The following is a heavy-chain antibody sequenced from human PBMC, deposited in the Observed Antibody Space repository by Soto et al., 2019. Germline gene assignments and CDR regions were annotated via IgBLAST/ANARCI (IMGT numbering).Heavy chain of an antibody. V-gene: IGHV1-69*01. D-gene: IGHD3-22*01. J-gene: IGHJ4*02. CDR3: AITHAEIVVCYFDS. Sequence: QVQLVQSGAEVKKPGSSVKVSCKASGGTFSSYAISWVRQAPGQGLEWMGGIIPIFGTANYAQKFQVRVTLTADESTSTAYMELSSLRSEDTAVYYCAITHAEIVVCYFDSWGQGTLVTFAS. CDR2: IIPIFGTA. CDR1: GGTFSSYA.